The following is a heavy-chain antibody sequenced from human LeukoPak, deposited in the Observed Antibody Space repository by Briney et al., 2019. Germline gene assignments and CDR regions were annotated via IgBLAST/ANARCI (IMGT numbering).Heavy chain of an antibody. Sequence: GGSLRLSCAASGFTFSSYAMSWVRQAPGKGLEWVSAISGSGGSTYYADSVKGRFTISRDNTKNTLYLQMNSLRAEDTAVYYCAKDNSSSCSKYFQHWGQGTLVTVSS. CDR2: ISGSGGST. J-gene: IGHJ1*01. CDR1: GFTFSSYA. CDR3: AKDNSSSCSKYFQH. V-gene: IGHV3-23*01. D-gene: IGHD6-13*01.